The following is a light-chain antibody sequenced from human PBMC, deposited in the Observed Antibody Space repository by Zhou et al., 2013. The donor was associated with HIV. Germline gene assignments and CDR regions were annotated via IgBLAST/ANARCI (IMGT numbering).Light chain of an antibody. CDR2: GAS. Sequence: VLTQSPGTLSLSPGERATLSCRASQTVINNDLAWYQQKPGQAPRLLIYGASSRATGIPDRFSGSGSGTDFTLTISRLEPEDFAVYYCQQYGGSPRTFGQGTKVEIK. J-gene: IGKJ1*01. CDR1: QTVINND. CDR3: QQYGGSPRT. V-gene: IGKV3-20*01.